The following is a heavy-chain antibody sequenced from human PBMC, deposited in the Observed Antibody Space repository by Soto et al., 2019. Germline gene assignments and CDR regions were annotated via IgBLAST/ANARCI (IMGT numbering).Heavy chain of an antibody. D-gene: IGHD3-22*01. Sequence: SETLSLTCTVSGGSISSSNYFWGWIRQPPGKGLGWIGSMYYSGSTYYKQSLKSQVNISVDTSKNQFSLKLSSVTAAVTAVFYCARSYYYETTGYYPLDYWGQGTLVTVS. J-gene: IGHJ4*02. V-gene: IGHV4-39*07. CDR3: ARSYYYETTGYYPLDY. CDR2: MYYSGST. CDR1: GGSISSSNYF.